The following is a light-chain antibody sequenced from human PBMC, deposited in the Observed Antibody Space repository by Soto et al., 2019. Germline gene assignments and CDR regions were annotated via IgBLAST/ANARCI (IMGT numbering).Light chain of an antibody. CDR1: QSISSY. J-gene: IGKJ1*01. Sequence: DIQMTQSPSSLSASVGDRVTITCRASQSISSYLNWYQQKPGKAPKLLIYKASSLESGVTSRFRGSGSGTEFTLTISSLQPDDFATYYCQQYNSYSRTFGQGTKVDIK. CDR3: QQYNSYSRT. V-gene: IGKV1-5*03. CDR2: KAS.